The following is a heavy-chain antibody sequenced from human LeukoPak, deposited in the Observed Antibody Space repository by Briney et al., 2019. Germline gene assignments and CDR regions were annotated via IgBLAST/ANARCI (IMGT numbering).Heavy chain of an antibody. Sequence: GGSLRLSCAASGFTFSSYAMHWVRQAPGKGLEWVAVISYDGSNKYYADSVKGRFTISRDNSKNTLYLQMNSLRAEDTAVYYCARDLRGLFNWFDPWGQGTLVTVSS. CDR2: ISYDGSNK. CDR1: GFTFSSYA. J-gene: IGHJ5*02. V-gene: IGHV3-30*04. CDR3: ARDLRGLFNWFDP.